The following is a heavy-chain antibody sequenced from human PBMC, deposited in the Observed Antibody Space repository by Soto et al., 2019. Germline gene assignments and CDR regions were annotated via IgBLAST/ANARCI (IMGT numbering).Heavy chain of an antibody. J-gene: IGHJ5*02. Sequence: EVQLVESGGGLVKPGGSLRLSCAASGFTFSSYSMNWFRQATGKGLEWVSSISSSSSYIYYEDSVKGRFTISRDNSKNSLYLQMNSLIAEDTAVYYCASLYRIAAALNWFDPWGQGTLVTVSS. CDR1: GFTFSSYS. CDR2: ISSSSSYI. D-gene: IGHD6-13*01. V-gene: IGHV3-21*01. CDR3: ASLYRIAAALNWFDP.